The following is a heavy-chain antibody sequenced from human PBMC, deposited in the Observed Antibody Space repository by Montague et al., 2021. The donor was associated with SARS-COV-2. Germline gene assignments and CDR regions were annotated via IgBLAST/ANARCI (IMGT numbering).Heavy chain of an antibody. Sequence: SETLSLTCAVSGGSISSSNWWSWVRQPPGKGLEWIGEIYHSGSTNYNPSLKSRVTISVDKSKNQFSLKLSSVTAADTAVYYCSGGQLGVVPATLGFGVYVSYGLDVWGQGTTVTVAS. CDR2: IYHSGST. CDR1: GGSISSSNW. CDR3: SGGQLGVVPATLGFGVYVSYGLDV. D-gene: IGHD2-2*01. J-gene: IGHJ6*02. V-gene: IGHV4-4*02.